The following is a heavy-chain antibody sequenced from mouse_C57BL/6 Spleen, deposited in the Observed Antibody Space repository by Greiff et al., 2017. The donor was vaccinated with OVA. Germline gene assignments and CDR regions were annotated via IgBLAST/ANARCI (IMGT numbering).Heavy chain of an antibody. CDR1: GYTFTSYW. CDR2: IDPSDSYT. Sequence: QVQLQQPGAELVMPGASVKLSCKASGYTFTSYWMPWVKQRPGQGLEWIGEIDPSDSYTNYNQKFKGKSTLTVDKSSSTAYMQLSSLTSEDSAVYYCARSYYGSSAWFAYWGQGTLVTVSA. J-gene: IGHJ3*01. D-gene: IGHD1-1*01. CDR3: ARSYYGSSAWFAY. V-gene: IGHV1-69*01.